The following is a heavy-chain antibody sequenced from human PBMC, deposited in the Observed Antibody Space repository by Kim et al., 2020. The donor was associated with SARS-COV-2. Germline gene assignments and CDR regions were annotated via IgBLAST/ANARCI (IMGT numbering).Heavy chain of an antibody. CDR1: GYSISSGYY. V-gene: IGHV4-38-2*02. J-gene: IGHJ6*02. Sequence: SETLSLTCTVSGYSISSGYYRGWVRQSPGKGLEWIASIYQSGSTYYNPSLRSRVTISVDTSRNQFSLKVRSVTAADTAMYYCTRGLQSDYYYYGMDVWG. CDR2: IYQSGST. D-gene: IGHD4-4*01. CDR3: TRGLQSDYYYYGMDV.